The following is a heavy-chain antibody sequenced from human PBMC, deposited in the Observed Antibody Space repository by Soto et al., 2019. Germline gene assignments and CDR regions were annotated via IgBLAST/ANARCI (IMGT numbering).Heavy chain of an antibody. CDR2: IYYSGST. J-gene: IGHJ5*02. CDR1: GGSISSGGYY. D-gene: IGHD6-13*01. CDR3: AASSSWAHNWFDP. V-gene: IGHV4-31*03. Sequence: SETLSLTCTVSGGSISSGGYYWSWIRQHPGKGLEWIGYIYYSGSTYYNPSLKSRVTISVDTSKNQFSLKLSSVTAADTAVYYCAASSSWAHNWFDPWGQGTLVTVSS.